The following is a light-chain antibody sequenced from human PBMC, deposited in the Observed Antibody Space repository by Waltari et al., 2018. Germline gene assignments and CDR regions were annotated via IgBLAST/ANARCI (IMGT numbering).Light chain of an antibody. J-gene: IGLJ1*01. CDR1: SSDISDYKL. CDR3: SSYRSTTTPCI. Sequence: QSALTQPASVSGSPGQSITISCTGPSSDISDYKLVSWYQQHPGKAPKLIIYDVSNRPSGVSNRFSGSKSGNRASLTISGLQAEDEADYYCSSYRSTTTPCIFGSGTKVTVL. V-gene: IGLV2-14*03. CDR2: DVS.